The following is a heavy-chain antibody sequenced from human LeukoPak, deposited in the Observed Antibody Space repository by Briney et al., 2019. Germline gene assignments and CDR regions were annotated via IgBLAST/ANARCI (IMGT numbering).Heavy chain of an antibody. V-gene: IGHV3-74*01. CDR2: INEDGSIT. J-gene: IGHJ4*02. D-gene: IGHD1-26*01. CDR1: GFTFRTYW. CDR3: GRDLGGRSGY. Sequence: GGSLRPSCAVSGFTFRTYWMHWVRQVPGEGLVWVSRINEDGSITNYADSVKGRFSISRDNAKNTLYLQMNSLRAEDTAVYYCGRDLGGRSGYWGQGTLVTVSS.